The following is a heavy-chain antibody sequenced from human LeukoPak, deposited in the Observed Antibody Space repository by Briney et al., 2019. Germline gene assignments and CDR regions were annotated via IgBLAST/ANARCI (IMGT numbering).Heavy chain of an antibody. CDR1: GFTFSSYG. CDR2: IRYDGSNK. Sequence: GGSLRLSCAASGFTFSSYGMHWVRQAPGKGLEWVAFIRYDGSNKYYADSVKGRFTISRDNSKNTLYLQMNSLRAEDTAVYYCAKDSSPSYYYYMDVWGKGTTVTVSS. V-gene: IGHV3-30*02. D-gene: IGHD2-15*01. CDR3: AKDSSPSYYYYMDV. J-gene: IGHJ6*03.